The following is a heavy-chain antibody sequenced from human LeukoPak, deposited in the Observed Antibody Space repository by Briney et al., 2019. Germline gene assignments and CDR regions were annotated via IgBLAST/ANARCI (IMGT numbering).Heavy chain of an antibody. CDR2: IYHSRST. D-gene: IGHD3-3*01. V-gene: IGHV4-38-2*02. CDR1: GYSISSGYY. J-gene: IGHJ5*02. CDR3: ARAFYYDFLWFAP. Sequence: PSETLSLTCTVSGYSISSGYYWGWIRQPPGKGLEWIGSIYHSRSTYYNPSLKSRVTISVDKSKNQFSLKLSSVTAADTAVYYCARAFYYDFLWFAPWGQGTLVTVSS.